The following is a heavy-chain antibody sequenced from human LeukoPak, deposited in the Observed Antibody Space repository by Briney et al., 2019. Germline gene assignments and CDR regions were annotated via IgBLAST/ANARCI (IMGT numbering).Heavy chain of an antibody. J-gene: IGHJ1*01. CDR2: ISDSARST. CDR1: GFTFNNYA. V-gene: IGHV3-23*01. Sequence: GGSLRLSCAASGFTFNNYAMSWVRQPPGKGLEWVSGISDSARSTYYADSVKGRFTISRDNSKDTVYLQMKNLRAADTAFFCVRHDSYIPFWGQGSLVTVSP. D-gene: IGHD5-18*01. CDR3: RHDSYIPF.